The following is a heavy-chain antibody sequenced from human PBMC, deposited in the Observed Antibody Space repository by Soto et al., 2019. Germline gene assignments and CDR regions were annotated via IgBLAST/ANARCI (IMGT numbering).Heavy chain of an antibody. CDR2: IYYSGST. V-gene: IGHV4-59*01. J-gene: IGHJ5*02. D-gene: IGHD3-10*01. Sequence: SETLSLTCTVSGGSISTYYWSWIRQSPGKGLEWIGYIYYSGSTTYNPSLRSPVTISVDTSKNQFSLKLSSVTAADMAVYYCARSRWGSNWFDPWGQGILVTVSS. CDR3: ARSRWGSNWFDP. CDR1: GGSISTYY.